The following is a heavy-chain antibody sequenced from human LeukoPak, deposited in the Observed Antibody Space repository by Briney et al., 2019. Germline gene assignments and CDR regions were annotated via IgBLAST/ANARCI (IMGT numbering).Heavy chain of an antibody. CDR2: ISAYNGNT. CDR1: GYTFTSYG. J-gene: IGHJ4*02. Sequence: VASVTVSCKASGYTFTSYGISWVRQAPGQGLEWMGWISAYNGNTNYAQKLQGRVTMTTDTSTSTAYMELSSLRSEDTAVYYCARVPDDYGDYYFDYWGQGTLVTVSS. D-gene: IGHD4-17*01. V-gene: IGHV1-18*01. CDR3: ARVPDDYGDYYFDY.